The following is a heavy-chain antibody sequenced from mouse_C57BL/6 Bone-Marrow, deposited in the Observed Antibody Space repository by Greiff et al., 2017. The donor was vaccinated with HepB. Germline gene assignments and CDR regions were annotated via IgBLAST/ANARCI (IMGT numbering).Heavy chain of an antibody. V-gene: IGHV1-15*01. CDR1: GYTFTDYE. Sequence: VQGVESGAELVRPGASVTLSCKASGYTFTDYEMHWVKQTPVHGLEWIGAIDPETGGTAYNQKFKGKAILTADKSSSTAYMELRSLTSEDSAVYYCTRSVLIYAMDYWGQGTSVTVSS. J-gene: IGHJ4*01. CDR2: IDPETGGT. CDR3: TRSVLIYAMDY.